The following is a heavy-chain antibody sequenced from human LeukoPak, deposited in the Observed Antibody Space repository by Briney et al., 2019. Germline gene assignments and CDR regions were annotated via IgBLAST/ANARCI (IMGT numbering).Heavy chain of an antibody. CDR3: ARDSGYSGSWSFDH. CDR1: GDSVSSNSAA. D-gene: IGHD6-13*01. CDR2: TYYRSKWYN. V-gene: IGHV6-1*01. J-gene: IGHJ4*02. Sequence: SQTLSLTCAISGDSVSSNSAAWNWIRQSPSRGLEWLGRTYYRSKWYNDYAVSVKSRITINPETSKNQFSLQLSSVTPEDTAVYYCARDSGYSGSWSFDHWGQGILVTVSS.